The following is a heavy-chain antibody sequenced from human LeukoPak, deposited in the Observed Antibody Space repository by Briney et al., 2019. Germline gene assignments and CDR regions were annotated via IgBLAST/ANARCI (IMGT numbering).Heavy chain of an antibody. CDR2: IGGSGGST. J-gene: IGHJ4*02. Sequence: GGSLRLSCAASGFTFSSYAMSWVRQAPGKGLEWVSAIGGSGGSTYYADSVKGRFTISRDNSKNTLYLQMNSLRAEDTAVYYCAKSKGQQWLVPDYWGQGTLVTVSS. D-gene: IGHD6-19*01. CDR1: GFTFSSYA. V-gene: IGHV3-23*01. CDR3: AKSKGQQWLVPDY.